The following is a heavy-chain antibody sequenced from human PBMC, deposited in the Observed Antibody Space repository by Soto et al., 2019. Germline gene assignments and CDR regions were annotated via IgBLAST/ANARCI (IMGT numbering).Heavy chain of an antibody. CDR1: GYIFIDSY. J-gene: IGHJ6*02. D-gene: IGHD3-16*01. CDR3: ARATVQTLYYYYCMDV. CDR2: INPNSGDT. Sequence: GGPVKVSCKASGYIFIDSYIHWVRQAPGQGLEWMGWINPNSGDTIYSQKFQGRVTMTRDTSISTAYMELSSLRYDDTAVYYCARATVQTLYYYYCMDVWGQGTTVTVS. V-gene: IGHV1-2*02.